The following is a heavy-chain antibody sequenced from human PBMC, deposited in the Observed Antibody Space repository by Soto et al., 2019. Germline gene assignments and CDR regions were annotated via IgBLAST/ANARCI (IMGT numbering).Heavy chain of an antibody. CDR2: IQSGGPT. D-gene: IGHD2-15*01. Sequence: EVQLVESGGGLVQPGGSLRLSCAASGFTVSSKYMSWVRQAPGKGLEWVSLIQSGGPTYYADSVKGRFTISRDTSENTVHLQMGSLRAEDTAVYYCARDDGLCDGGRCYGVPLDVWGKGTGVTVSS. CDR1: GFTVSSKY. V-gene: IGHV3-66*01. CDR3: ARDDGLCDGGRCYGVPLDV. J-gene: IGHJ6*04.